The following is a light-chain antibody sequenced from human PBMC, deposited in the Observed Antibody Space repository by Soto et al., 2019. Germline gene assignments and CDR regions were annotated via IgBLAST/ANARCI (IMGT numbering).Light chain of an antibody. CDR3: SSYAGSNNVQV. V-gene: IGLV2-8*01. Sequence: QSALTQPPSASGSPGQSATISCTGTSSDVGGYNYVSWYQQHPGKAPKVMIYEVNKRPSGVPDRFSGSKSGNTASLTVSGLQTDDEAVYYCSSYAGSNNVQVFGGGTKLTVL. J-gene: IGLJ2*01. CDR1: SSDVGGYNY. CDR2: EVN.